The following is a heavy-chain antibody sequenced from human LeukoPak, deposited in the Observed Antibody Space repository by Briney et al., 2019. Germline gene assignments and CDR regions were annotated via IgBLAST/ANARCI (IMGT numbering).Heavy chain of an antibody. CDR3: ARGVGSGSRLRAGDY. J-gene: IGHJ4*02. CDR1: GFTFSSNW. CDR2: SNEDGSTT. Sequence: GGSLRLSCAASGFTFSSNWMHWVRQAPGKGLVWVSRSNEDGSTTNYADSVKGRFTISRDNAKNTLYLQMNSLTAEDTAVYYCARGVGSGSRLRAGDYWGQGTLVTVSS. D-gene: IGHD1-26*01. V-gene: IGHV3-74*01.